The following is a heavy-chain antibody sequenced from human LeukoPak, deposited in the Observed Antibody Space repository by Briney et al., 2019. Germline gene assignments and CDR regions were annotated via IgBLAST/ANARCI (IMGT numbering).Heavy chain of an antibody. J-gene: IGHJ3*02. CDR2: IYYSGST. CDR3: ARGLDSNDAFDI. CDR1: GGSISSYY. D-gene: IGHD3/OR15-3a*01. V-gene: IGHV4-59*01. Sequence: SETLSLTCTVSGGSISSYYWSWIRQPPGKGLEWIGYIYYSGSTNYNPSLKSRVTISVDTSKNQFSLKLSSVTAADMAVYYCARGLDSNDAFDIWGQGTMVTVSS.